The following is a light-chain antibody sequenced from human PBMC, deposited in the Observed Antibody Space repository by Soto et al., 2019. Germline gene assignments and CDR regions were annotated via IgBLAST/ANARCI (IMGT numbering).Light chain of an antibody. CDR1: RSDVGRYNY. Sequence: QSVLTQPASVSGSPGQSITISCTGTRSDVGRYNYVSWYQQHPGKAPRLMISEVSIRPSGVSNRFSGSKSGNTASLTISGVQAEDEADYYCSSYTSTGTVVFGGGTKVTVL. CDR2: EVS. CDR3: SSYTSTGTVV. J-gene: IGLJ2*01. V-gene: IGLV2-14*01.